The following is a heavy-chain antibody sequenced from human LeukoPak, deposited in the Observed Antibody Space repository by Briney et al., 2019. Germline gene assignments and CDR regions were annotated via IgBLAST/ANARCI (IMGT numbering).Heavy chain of an antibody. V-gene: IGHV1-69*04. Sequence: SVKVSCKASGYTFTSYGISWVRQAPGQGLEWMGRIIPVLNITTYAQKFQGRVTITADTSTSTVYLELSSLRSEETAVYYCAKDQGLTAPPPYGLDVWGQGTTVIVTS. CDR2: IIPVLNIT. J-gene: IGHJ6*02. CDR1: GYTFTSYG. D-gene: IGHD5-18*01. CDR3: AKDQGLTAPPPYGLDV.